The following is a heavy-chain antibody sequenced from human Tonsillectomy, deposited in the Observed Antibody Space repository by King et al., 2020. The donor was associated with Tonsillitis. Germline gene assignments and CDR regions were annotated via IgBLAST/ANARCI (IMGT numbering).Heavy chain of an antibody. Sequence: LQLQESGPGLVKPSETLSLTCTVSGGSISSSSYYWGWIRQPPGKGLEWIGSIYYSGSTYYNPSLKSRVTISVDTSKNQFSLKLSSVTAADTAVYYCARQNYDFWSGYYRYNWFDPWGQGTLVTVSS. CDR3: ARQNYDFWSGYYRYNWFDP. CDR2: IYYSGST. D-gene: IGHD3-3*01. V-gene: IGHV4-39*01. J-gene: IGHJ5*02. CDR1: GGSISSSSYY.